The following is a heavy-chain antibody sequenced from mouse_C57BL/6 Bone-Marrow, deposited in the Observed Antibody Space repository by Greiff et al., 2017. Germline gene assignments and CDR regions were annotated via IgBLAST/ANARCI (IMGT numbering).Heavy chain of an antibody. Sequence: LVESGAELVRPGTSVKMSCKASGYTFTNYWIGWAQQRPGHGLEWIGDIYPGGGYTNYNEKFKGKATLTADKSSSTAYMQFSSLTSEDSAIYYCARWSTTVVADYWGQGTTLIVSS. CDR2: IYPGGGYT. CDR3: ARWSTTVVADY. D-gene: IGHD1-1*01. J-gene: IGHJ2*01. CDR1: GYTFTNYW. V-gene: IGHV1-63*01.